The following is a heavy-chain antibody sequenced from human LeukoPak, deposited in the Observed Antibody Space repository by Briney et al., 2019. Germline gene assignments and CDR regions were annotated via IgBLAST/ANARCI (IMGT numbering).Heavy chain of an antibody. CDR3: AKDMSRYGSGSLDY. V-gene: IGHV3-30*18. J-gene: IGHJ4*02. CDR2: ISYDGSNK. CDR1: GFTFSSYG. Sequence: GGSLRLSCAASGFTFSSYGMHWVRQAPGKGLEWVAVISYDGSNKYYADSVKGRFTISRDNSKNTLYLQMNSLRAEDTAVYYCAKDMSRYGSGSLDYWGQGTLVTVSS. D-gene: IGHD3-10*01.